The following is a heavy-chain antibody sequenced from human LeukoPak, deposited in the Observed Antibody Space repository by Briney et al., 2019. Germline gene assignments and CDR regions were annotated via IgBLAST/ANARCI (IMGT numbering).Heavy chain of an antibody. CDR3: AKDSGGYSYGLTFDY. V-gene: IGHV3-23*01. J-gene: IGHJ4*02. CDR2: ISGSGGST. CDR1: GFTFSSYA. D-gene: IGHD5-18*01. Sequence: GGSLRLSCAASGFTFSSYAMSWVRQAPGKGLEWVSAISGSGGSTYHADSVKGRFTISRDNSKNTLYLQMNSLRAEDTAVYYCAKDSGGYSYGLTFDYWGQGTLVTASS.